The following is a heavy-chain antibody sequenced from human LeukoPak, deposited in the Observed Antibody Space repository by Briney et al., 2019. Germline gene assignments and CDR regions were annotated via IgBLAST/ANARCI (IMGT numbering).Heavy chain of an antibody. CDR2: ISSGSTYI. D-gene: IGHD6-13*01. CDR3: ARRVASANDAFDI. CDR1: GFTFSSYS. J-gene: IGHJ3*02. Sequence: GGSLRLSCAASGFTFSSYSMNWVRQAPGKGLEWVSSISSGSTYIYYGGSLKGRFTISRDNAKNSLYLQMNSLRAEDTAVYYCARRVASANDAFDIWGQGTMVTVSS. V-gene: IGHV3-21*01.